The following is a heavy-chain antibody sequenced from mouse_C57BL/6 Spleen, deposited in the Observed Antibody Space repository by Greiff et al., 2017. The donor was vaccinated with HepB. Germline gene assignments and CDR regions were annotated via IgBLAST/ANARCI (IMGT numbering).Heavy chain of an antibody. J-gene: IGHJ1*03. CDR3: ARSDDYYGSRHWYFDV. V-gene: IGHV1-82*01. D-gene: IGHD1-1*01. Sequence: QVQLQQSGPELVKPGASVKISCKASGYAFSSSWMNWVKQRPGKGLEWIGRIYPGDGDTNYNGKFKGKATLTADKSSSTAYMQLSSLTSEDSAVYFCARSDDYYGSRHWYFDVWGTGTTVTVSS. CDR2: IYPGDGDT. CDR1: GYAFSSSW.